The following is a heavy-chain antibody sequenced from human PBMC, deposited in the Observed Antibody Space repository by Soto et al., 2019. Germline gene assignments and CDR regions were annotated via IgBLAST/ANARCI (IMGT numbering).Heavy chain of an antibody. CDR3: ARDKRPTFYYNGMDV. Sequence: QVQLVQSGAEVKKPGASVKVTCKASGYTFTTYGVNWVRQAPGQGLEWMGWISPYNDNTNYARKLQDRVTLTTDTSASTAYMELRSLTSDDTAVYYCARDKRPTFYYNGMDVWGQGTTVTVSS. CDR2: ISPYNDNT. V-gene: IGHV1-18*04. CDR1: GYTFTTYG. J-gene: IGHJ6*02.